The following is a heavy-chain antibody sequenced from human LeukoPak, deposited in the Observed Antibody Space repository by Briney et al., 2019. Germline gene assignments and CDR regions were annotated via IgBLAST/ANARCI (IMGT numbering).Heavy chain of an antibody. D-gene: IGHD2-2*01. CDR3: AREALVPAAMRHWFDP. CDR1: GGSISSYY. V-gene: IGHV4-59*01. J-gene: IGHJ5*02. Sequence: SETLSLTCTVSGGSISSYYWSWIRQPPGKGLEWIGYIYYSGSTNYNPSLKSRVTISVDTSKNQFSLKLSSVTAADTAVYYCAREALVPAAMRHWFDPWGQGTLVTVSS. CDR2: IYYSGST.